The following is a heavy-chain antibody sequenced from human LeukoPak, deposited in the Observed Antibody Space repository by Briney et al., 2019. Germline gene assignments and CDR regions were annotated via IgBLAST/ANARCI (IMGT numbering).Heavy chain of an antibody. J-gene: IGHJ3*02. Sequence: SETLSLTCTVSGGSISSGSYYWSWIRQPPGKGLEWIGYIYHSGSTYYNPSLKSRVTISVDRSKNQFSLKLSSVTAADTAVYYCARGFGLDIPDAFDIWGQGTMVTVSS. V-gene: IGHV4-30-2*01. CDR3: ARGFGLDIPDAFDI. D-gene: IGHD2-2*03. CDR2: IYHSGST. CDR1: GGSISSGSYY.